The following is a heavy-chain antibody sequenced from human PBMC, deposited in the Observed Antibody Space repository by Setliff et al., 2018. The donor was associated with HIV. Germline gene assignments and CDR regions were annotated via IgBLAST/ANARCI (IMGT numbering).Heavy chain of an antibody. CDR1: GGTFSSQV. CDR3: ARVRRDFYNFWSGYYVHWYFDL. CDR2: IVPMLGTP. J-gene: IGHJ2*01. V-gene: IGHV1-69*13. D-gene: IGHD3-3*01. Sequence: SVKVSCKASGGTFSSQVISRVRQAPGQGLEWMGGIVPMLGTPNYAQKFQGRVTITADESTTTVYMELSSLRSDDTAVYYCARVRRDFYNFWSGYYVHWYFDLWGRGTLVTVSS.